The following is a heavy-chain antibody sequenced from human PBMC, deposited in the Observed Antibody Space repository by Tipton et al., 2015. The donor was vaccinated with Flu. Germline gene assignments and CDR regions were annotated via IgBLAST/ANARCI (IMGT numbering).Heavy chain of an antibody. Sequence: SLRLSCAASGFTFSSYAMSWVRQAPGKGLEWVSAISGSGGSTYYADSAKGRFTISRDNSKNTLYLQMNSLRAEDTAVYYCAKGGDYDSSGYYYVSLGYYYYGMDVWGQGTTVTVSS. CDR2: ISGSGGST. V-gene: IGHV3-23*01. CDR3: AKGGDYDSSGYYYVSLGYYYYGMDV. CDR1: GFTFSSYA. D-gene: IGHD3-22*01. J-gene: IGHJ6*02.